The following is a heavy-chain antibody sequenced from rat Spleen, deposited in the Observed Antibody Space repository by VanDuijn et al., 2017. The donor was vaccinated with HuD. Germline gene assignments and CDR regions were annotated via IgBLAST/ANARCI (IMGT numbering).Heavy chain of an antibody. CDR2: ISTGGGDT. CDR1: GFIFSDHY. V-gene: IGHV5-25*01. J-gene: IGHJ2*01. D-gene: IGHD1-11*01. Sequence: EVQLVESGENLVQPGRSTKLSCVVSGFIFSDHYMAWVRQAPKKGLEWVVSISTGGGDTYYRDSVKGRFTISRDNVKSTLYLQMNSLRSEDTATYYCAKDLDYGPDYWGQGVMVTVSS. CDR3: AKDLDYGPDY.